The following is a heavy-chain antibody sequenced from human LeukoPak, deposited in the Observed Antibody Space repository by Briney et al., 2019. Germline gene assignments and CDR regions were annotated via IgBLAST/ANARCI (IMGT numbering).Heavy chain of an antibody. D-gene: IGHD5-12*01. J-gene: IGHJ4*02. Sequence: GSSVKVSCKASGGTFSSYAISWVRQAPGQGLEWMGRIIPILGIANYAQKFQGRVTITADKSTSTAYMELSSLRSEDTAVYYCAGSTITGYYFDYWGQGTLVTVSS. CDR1: GGTFSSYA. CDR3: AGSTITGYYFDY. V-gene: IGHV1-69*04. CDR2: IIPILGIA.